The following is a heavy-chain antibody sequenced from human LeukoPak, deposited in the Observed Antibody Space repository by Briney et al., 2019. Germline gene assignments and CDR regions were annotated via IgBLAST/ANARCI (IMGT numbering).Heavy chain of an antibody. CDR1: GFTFSSYG. J-gene: IGHJ6*02. D-gene: IGHD6-19*01. V-gene: IGHV3-30*02. CDR3: AKEEEAVAALPVYGMDV. Sequence: GGSLRLSCAASGFTFSSYGMHWVRQAPGKGLEWVAFIRYDGSNKYYADSVKGRSTISRDNSKNTLYLQMNSLRAEDTAVYYCAKEEEAVAALPVYGMDVWGQGTTVTVSS. CDR2: IRYDGSNK.